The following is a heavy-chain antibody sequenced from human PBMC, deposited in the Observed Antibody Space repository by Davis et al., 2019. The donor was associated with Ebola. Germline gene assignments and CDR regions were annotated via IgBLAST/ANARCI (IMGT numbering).Heavy chain of an antibody. D-gene: IGHD1-26*01. J-gene: IGHJ6*02. Sequence: SETLSLTCAVYGGSFSGYYWSWIRQPPGKGLEWIGEINHSGSTNYNPSLKSRVTISVDTSKKQLSLKLSSVTAADTAVYYCARDSGYGMDVWGQGTTVTVSS. CDR2: INHSGST. CDR3: ARDSGYGMDV. V-gene: IGHV4-34*01. CDR1: GGSFSGYY.